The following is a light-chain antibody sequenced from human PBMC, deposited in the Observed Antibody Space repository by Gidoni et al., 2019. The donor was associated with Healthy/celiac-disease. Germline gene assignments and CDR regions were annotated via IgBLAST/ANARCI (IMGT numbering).Light chain of an antibody. Sequence: SYELTQPPSVSVSPGQTASITCSGDKLGDKYACWYQQKQGQSPVLVIYQDSKRPSGIPARFSGSNAGNTATLTISGTQAMDEADYYCQAWDSSIVVFGGGTKLTVL. CDR2: QDS. V-gene: IGLV3-1*01. CDR3: QAWDSSIVV. CDR1: KLGDKY. J-gene: IGLJ2*01.